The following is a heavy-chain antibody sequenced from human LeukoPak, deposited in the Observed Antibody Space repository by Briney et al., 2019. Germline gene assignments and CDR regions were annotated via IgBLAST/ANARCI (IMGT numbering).Heavy chain of an antibody. V-gene: IGHV1-18*01. CDR1: GYTFTSYG. D-gene: IGHD2-15*01. CDR3: ARVLYCSGGSCYFFNAFDI. CDR2: ISAYNGNT. Sequence: EASVRVSCTASGYTFTSYGISWVRQAPGQGLEWMGWISAYNGNTNYAQKLQGRVTMTTDTSTSTAYMELRSLRADDTAVYYCARVLYCSGGSCYFFNAFDIWGQGTMVTVSS. J-gene: IGHJ3*02.